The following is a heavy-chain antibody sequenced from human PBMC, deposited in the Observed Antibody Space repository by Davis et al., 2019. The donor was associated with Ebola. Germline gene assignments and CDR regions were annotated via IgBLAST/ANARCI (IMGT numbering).Heavy chain of an antibody. V-gene: IGHV3-74*01. CDR3: ARDLPGGDWYFDL. J-gene: IGHJ2*01. Sequence: HTGGSLRLSCAASGFIFTNNWMHWVRQVPGKGLVWVSHINTDGSRTSYADSVKGRFTISRDNARNIVYLQMNSLRGDDTAVYYCARDLPGGDWYFDLWGRGTLVTVSS. CDR1: GFIFTNNW. D-gene: IGHD1-14*01. CDR2: INTDGSRT.